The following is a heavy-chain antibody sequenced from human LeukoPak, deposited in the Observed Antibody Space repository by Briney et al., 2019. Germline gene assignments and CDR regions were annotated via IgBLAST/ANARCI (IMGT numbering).Heavy chain of an antibody. CDR3: ARHEAEMATILGGY. Sequence: PSETLSLTCAVSGYSISSGYYWGWIRQPPGKGLEWIGSIYHSGSTFYNPSLKSRVTISVDTSKIQFSLRLSSVTAADTAVYYCARHEAEMATILGGYWGQGTLVTVSS. CDR2: IYHSGST. J-gene: IGHJ4*02. D-gene: IGHD5-24*01. V-gene: IGHV4-38-2*01. CDR1: GYSISSGYY.